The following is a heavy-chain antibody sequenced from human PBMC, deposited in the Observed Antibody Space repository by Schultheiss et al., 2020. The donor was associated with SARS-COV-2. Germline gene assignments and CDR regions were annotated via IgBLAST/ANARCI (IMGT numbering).Heavy chain of an antibody. J-gene: IGHJ1*01. V-gene: IGHV5-51*01. Sequence: GESLKISCKGSGYSFISHWIGWVRQMPGKGLEWMGVIHPGDSDTRYSPSFQGQVTISADKSISTAYLQWSSLKASDTAMYYCARVLDYAGTTLFLQYWGQGTLVTVSS. CDR2: IHPGDSDT. D-gene: IGHD4-23*01. CDR1: GYSFISHW. CDR3: ARVLDYAGTTLFLQY.